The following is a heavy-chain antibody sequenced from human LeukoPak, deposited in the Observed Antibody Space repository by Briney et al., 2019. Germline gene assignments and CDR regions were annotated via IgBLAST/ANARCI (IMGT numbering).Heavy chain of an antibody. CDR2: IYYSGST. V-gene: IGHV4-59*01. CDR3: ASYTTVTTADWYFDL. Sequence: SETLSLTCTVSGGSISSYYWSWLRQPPGKGLEWIGYIYYSGSTNYNPSLKSRVTISVDTSKNQFSLKLSSVTAADTAVYYCASYTTVTTADWYFDLWGRGTLVTVSS. D-gene: IGHD4-17*01. J-gene: IGHJ2*01. CDR1: GGSISSYY.